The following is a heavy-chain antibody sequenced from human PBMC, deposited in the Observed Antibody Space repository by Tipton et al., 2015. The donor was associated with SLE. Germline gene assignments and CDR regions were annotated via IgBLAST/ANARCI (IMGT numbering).Heavy chain of an antibody. Sequence: TLSLTCAVYGGSFSGYYWSWIRQPPGKGLEWIGSIYYSGSTYYNPSLKSRVTISVDTSKNQFSLRLSSVTAADTAVYYCARGPLVYEKDAFDIWGQGTMVTVSS. V-gene: IGHV4-34*01. CDR2: IYYSGST. J-gene: IGHJ3*02. CDR1: GGSFSGYY. CDR3: ARGPLVYEKDAFDI. D-gene: IGHD5/OR15-5a*01.